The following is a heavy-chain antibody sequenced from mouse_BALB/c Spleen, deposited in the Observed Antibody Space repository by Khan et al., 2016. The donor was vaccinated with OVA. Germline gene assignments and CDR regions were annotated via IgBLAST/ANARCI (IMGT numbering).Heavy chain of an antibody. CDR3: ARSYSGD. J-gene: IGHJ3*01. CDR1: GYKFSNYW. D-gene: IGHD2-10*01. V-gene: IGHV1-9*01. CDR2: ILPGSGST. Sequence: QVQLKQSGTELMKPGASVKISCKASGYKFSNYWIEWVKQRPGQGLEWIGEILPGSGSTKYNDKFKGQATFTADTSSNTAYMQLSSLTSEDSAVYCSARSYSGDCAQGTLVTVSA.